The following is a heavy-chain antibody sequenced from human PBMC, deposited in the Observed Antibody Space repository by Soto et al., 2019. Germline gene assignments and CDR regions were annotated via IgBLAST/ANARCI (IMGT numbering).Heavy chain of an antibody. Sequence: SETLSLTCTVSGGSISSYYWSWIRQPPGKGLEWIGYIYYSGSTNYNPSLKSRVTISVDTSKNQFSLKLSSVTAADTAVYYCARRGYCSSTSCYTNWFDPWGQGTLVTVSS. CDR3: ARRGYCSSTSCYTNWFDP. V-gene: IGHV4-59*08. D-gene: IGHD2-2*01. CDR2: IYYSGST. CDR1: GGSISSYY. J-gene: IGHJ5*02.